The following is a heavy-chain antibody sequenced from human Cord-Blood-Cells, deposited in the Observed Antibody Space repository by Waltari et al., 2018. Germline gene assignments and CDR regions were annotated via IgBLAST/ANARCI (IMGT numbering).Heavy chain of an antibody. D-gene: IGHD6-13*01. J-gene: IGHJ4*02. Sequence: QVQLVESGGGVVQPGRSRRLSCAASGFTLRSYAMPWVRQAPGKGLEWVAVISYDGSNKYYADSVKGRFTISRDNSKNTLYLQMNSLRAEDTAVYYCAAAAGTNPFDYWGQGTLVTVSS. CDR1: GFTLRSYA. CDR2: ISYDGSNK. V-gene: IGHV3-30-3*01. CDR3: AAAAGTNPFDY.